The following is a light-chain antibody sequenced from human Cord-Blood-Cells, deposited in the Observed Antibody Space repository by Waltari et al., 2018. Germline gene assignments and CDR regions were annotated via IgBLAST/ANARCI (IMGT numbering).Light chain of an antibody. CDR2: GAS. V-gene: IGKV3-20*01. Sequence: EIVLTPSPGTLSLSPGERATLSCRASPGVSSSYLASCQQKPGQAPRPLIYGASRSSTGVPDRFSGSGSVTDFTLTISRLEPEDFAVYYCQQYGSSPFTFGPGTKVDIK. J-gene: IGKJ3*01. CDR3: QQYGSSPFT. CDR1: PGVSSSY.